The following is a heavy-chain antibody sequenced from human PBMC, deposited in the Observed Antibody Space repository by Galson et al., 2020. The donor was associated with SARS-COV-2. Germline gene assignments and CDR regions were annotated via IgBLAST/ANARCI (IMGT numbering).Heavy chain of an antibody. CDR2: ISYDGSNK. CDR1: GFTFSSYG. J-gene: IGHJ6*02. CDR3: ARDRGTYSSSWFYGMDV. V-gene: IGHV3-30*03. Sequence: GESLKISCAASGFTFSSYGMHWVRQAPGKGLEWVAVISYDGSNKYYADSVKGRFTISRDNSKNTLYLQMNSLRAEETAVYYCARDRGTYSSSWFYGMDVWGQGTTVTVSS. D-gene: IGHD6-13*01.